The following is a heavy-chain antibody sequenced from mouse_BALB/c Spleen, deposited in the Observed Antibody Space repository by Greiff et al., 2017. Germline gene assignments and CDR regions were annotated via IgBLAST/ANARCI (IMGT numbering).Heavy chain of an antibody. CDR3: ARGGGNYVSLFDY. J-gene: IGHJ2*01. Sequence: VQLKESGPGLVKPSQSLSLTCTVTGYSITSDYAWNWIRQFPGNKLEWMGYISYSGSTSYNPSLKSRISITRDTSKNQFFLQLNSVTTEDTATYYCARGGGNYVSLFDYWGQGTTLTVSS. CDR2: ISYSGST. CDR1: GYSITSDYA. D-gene: IGHD2-1*01. V-gene: IGHV3-2*02.